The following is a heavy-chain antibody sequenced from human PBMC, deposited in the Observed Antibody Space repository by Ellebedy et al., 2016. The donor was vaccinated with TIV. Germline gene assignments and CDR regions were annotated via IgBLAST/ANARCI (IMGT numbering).Heavy chain of an antibody. V-gene: IGHV4-4*02. Sequence: SETLSLXXAVSGGSISSSNWWSWVRQPPGKGLEWIGEIHHSGSTNYNPSLKSRVTISVDKSKNQFSLKLSSVTAADTAVYYCARVGTAMVMNWFDPWGQGTLVTASS. J-gene: IGHJ5*02. CDR2: IHHSGST. CDR1: GGSISSSNW. CDR3: ARVGTAMVMNWFDP. D-gene: IGHD5-18*01.